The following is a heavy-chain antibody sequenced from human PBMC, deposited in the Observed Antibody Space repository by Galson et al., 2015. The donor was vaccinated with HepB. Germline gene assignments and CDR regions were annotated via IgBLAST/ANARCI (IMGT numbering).Heavy chain of an antibody. J-gene: IGHJ4*02. CDR2: INHSGST. Sequence: SETLSLTCAVYGGSFSGYYWSWIRQPPGKGLEWIGEINHSGSTNYNPSLKSRVTISVDKSKNQFSLKLSSVTAADTAVYYCASARRAHIAAAGKAFDYWGQGTLGTVSS. D-gene: IGHD6-13*01. CDR1: GGSFSGYY. V-gene: IGHV4-34*01. CDR3: ASARRAHIAAAGKAFDY.